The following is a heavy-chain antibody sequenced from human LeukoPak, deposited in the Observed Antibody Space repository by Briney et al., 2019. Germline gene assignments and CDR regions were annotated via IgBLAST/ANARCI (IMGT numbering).Heavy chain of an antibody. CDR2: IYTSGST. V-gene: IGHV4-61*02. Sequence: SETLSLTCAVSRYSISSGYYWSWIRQPAGKGLEWIGRIYTSGSTNYNPSLKSRVTISVDTSKNQFSLKLSSVTAADTAVYYCARGGGRYCSGGSCYSGRINFDYWGQGTLVTVSS. J-gene: IGHJ4*02. CDR1: RYSISSGYY. D-gene: IGHD2-15*01. CDR3: ARGGGRYCSGGSCYSGRINFDY.